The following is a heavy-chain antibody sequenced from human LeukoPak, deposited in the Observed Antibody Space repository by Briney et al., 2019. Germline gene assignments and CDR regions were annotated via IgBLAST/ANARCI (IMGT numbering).Heavy chain of an antibody. D-gene: IGHD4-17*01. CDR3: ARIVYGD. CDR2: ISSSGSTI. J-gene: IGHJ4*02. Sequence: GALRLSFEVSGLTFSSYEMNWVRQAPGKGLEWVSYISSSGSTIYYADSVKGRFTISRDNAKNSLYLQMNSLRAEDTAVYYCARIVYGDWGQGTLVTVSS. V-gene: IGHV3-48*03. CDR1: GLTFSSYE.